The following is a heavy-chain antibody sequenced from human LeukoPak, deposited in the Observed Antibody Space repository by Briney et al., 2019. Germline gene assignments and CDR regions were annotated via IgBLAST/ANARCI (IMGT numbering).Heavy chain of an antibody. V-gene: IGHV3-30*19. CDR1: GFTFSSYD. J-gene: IGHJ4*02. CDR2: ISYDGSNK. Sequence: GGSLRLSCAASGFTFSSYDMHWVRQAPGKGLEWVAVISYDGSNKYYADFVKGRFTISRDNSKNTLYLQMNSLRAEDTAVYYCARDTRGFDYWGQGTLVTVSS. D-gene: IGHD2-15*01. CDR3: ARDTRGFDY.